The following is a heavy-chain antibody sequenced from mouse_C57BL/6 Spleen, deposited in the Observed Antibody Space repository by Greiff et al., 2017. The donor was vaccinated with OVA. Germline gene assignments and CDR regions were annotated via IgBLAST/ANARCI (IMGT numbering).Heavy chain of an antibody. V-gene: IGHV1-81*01. CDR2: IYPRSGNT. Sequence: VQLQQSGAELARPGASVKLSCKASGYTFTSYGISWVKQRPGQGLEWIGEIYPRSGNTYYNEKIKGKATLTADKSSSTAYMELRSLTSDDSAVYVCERSGEAGPWFAYWGQGTLVTVSA. D-gene: IGHD3-1*01. CDR1: GYTFTSYG. J-gene: IGHJ3*01. CDR3: ERSGEAGPWFAY.